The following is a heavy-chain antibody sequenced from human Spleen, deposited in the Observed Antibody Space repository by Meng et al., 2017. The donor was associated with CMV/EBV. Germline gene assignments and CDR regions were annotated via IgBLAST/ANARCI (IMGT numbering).Heavy chain of an antibody. CDR2: SYADGST. CDR1: GLNIRTKY. V-gene: IGHV3-66*02. J-gene: IGHJ4*02. Sequence: GESLKISCEVSGLNIRTKYMSWVRQAPGKRLEWVAVSYADGSTNYADFARGRFTISRDSSKNTVYLQMSSVRTDDTGVYYCARQVRNDGRFDHWGQGTRVTVSS. CDR3: ARQVRNDGRFDH.